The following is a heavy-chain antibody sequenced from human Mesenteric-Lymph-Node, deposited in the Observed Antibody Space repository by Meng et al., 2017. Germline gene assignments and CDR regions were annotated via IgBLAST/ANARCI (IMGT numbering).Heavy chain of an antibody. CDR2: ISWNSGSI. CDR1: GFTFDDYA. CDR3: AKDMAVRGVIGNHDAFDI. Sequence: GGSLRLSCAASGFTFDDYAMHWVRQAPGKGLEWVSGISWNSGSIGYADSVKGRFTISRDNAKNSLYLQMNSLRAEDTALYYCAKDMAVRGVIGNHDAFDIWGQGTMVTVSS. D-gene: IGHD3-10*01. V-gene: IGHV3-9*01. J-gene: IGHJ3*02.